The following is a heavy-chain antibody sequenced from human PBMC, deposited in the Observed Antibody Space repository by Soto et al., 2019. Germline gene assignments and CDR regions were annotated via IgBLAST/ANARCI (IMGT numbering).Heavy chain of an antibody. CDR3: ARHLTSVAGIDL. CDR1: GGSISGSTDY. J-gene: IGHJ5*02. D-gene: IGHD6-19*01. Sequence: QLQLQESGPGLVKPSETLSLTCTVSGGSISGSTDYWGWIRQSPGKGLEWIGSIYYSGSTYYNPSLXIXXTLSVATSRNQFSLRLSSVTAGDTAFYYCARHLTSVAGIDLWGQGALVTVSS. V-gene: IGHV4-39*01. CDR2: IYYSGST.